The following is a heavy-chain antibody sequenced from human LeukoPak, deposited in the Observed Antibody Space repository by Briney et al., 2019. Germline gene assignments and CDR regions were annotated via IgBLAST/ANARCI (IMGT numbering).Heavy chain of an antibody. D-gene: IGHD3-9*01. CDR3: ARLHYDVLTGPFDY. CDR1: GFTFSSYP. V-gene: IGHV3-30*14. Sequence: GGSLRPPGPPSGFTFSSYPMHWVPKPPAKGLEWVAVISYDGSNKYYADSVKGRFTISRESSKNTLWLQMNSLRVEDTAVYYCARLHYDVLTGPFDYWGQGTLVTVSS. CDR2: ISYDGSNK. J-gene: IGHJ4*02.